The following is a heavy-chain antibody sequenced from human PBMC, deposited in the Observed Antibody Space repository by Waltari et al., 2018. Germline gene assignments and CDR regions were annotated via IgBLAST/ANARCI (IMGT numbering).Heavy chain of an antibody. Sequence: EVQLVDSGGGSVQHGGSLRLSCAASVFTFSSYWLHWVRQAPGKGRVWISRNNRDGGSTSYADSVKGRFTISRDNANNTLYLQMNSLRAEDTAVYYCTRTRYCSTTSCQVDWFDPWGQGTLVTVAS. CDR2: NNRDGGST. J-gene: IGHJ5*02. V-gene: IGHV3-74*01. CDR1: VFTFSSYW. CDR3: TRTRYCSTTSCQVDWFDP. D-gene: IGHD2-2*01.